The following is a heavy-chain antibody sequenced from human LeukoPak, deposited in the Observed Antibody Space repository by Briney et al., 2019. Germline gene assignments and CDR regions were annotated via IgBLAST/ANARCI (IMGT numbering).Heavy chain of an antibody. CDR1: GFTFSDYY. D-gene: IGHD6-13*01. J-gene: IGHJ4*02. CDR3: ARGHAPYSSSWYYFDY. V-gene: IGHV3-11*04. CDR2: LSSSGSTI. Sequence: GGSLRLSCAASGFTFSDYYMSWIRQAPGKGLEWVSYLSSSGSTIYYADSVKGRFTISRDNAKNSLYLQMNSLRAEDTAVYYCARGHAPYSSSWYYFDYWGQGTLVTVSS.